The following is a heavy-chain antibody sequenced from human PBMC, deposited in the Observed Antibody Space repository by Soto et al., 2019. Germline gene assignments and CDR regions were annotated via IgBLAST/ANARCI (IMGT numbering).Heavy chain of an antibody. D-gene: IGHD3-22*01. Sequence: EVQLVESGGGLVQPGGSLKLSCAASGFTFSGSAMHWVRQASGKGLEWVGRIRSKANSYATAYAASVKGRFTISRDDSKKTAYLQMNSLKTEDTAVYYCTVTYYYDSTCAFDIWGQGTMVTVSS. CDR1: GFTFSGSA. CDR3: TVTYYYDSTCAFDI. V-gene: IGHV3-73*02. CDR2: IRSKANSYAT. J-gene: IGHJ3*02.